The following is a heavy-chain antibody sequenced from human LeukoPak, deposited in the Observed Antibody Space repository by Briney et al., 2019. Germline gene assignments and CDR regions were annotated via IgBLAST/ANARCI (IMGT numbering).Heavy chain of an antibody. J-gene: IGHJ5*02. Sequence: SETLSLTCTVSGGSISSGGYYWSWIRQHPGKGLEWIGYIYYSGSTYYNPSLKSRVTISVDTSKNQFSLKLSSVTAADTAVYYCASHHLHDPSNNRFDPWGQGTLVTVSS. V-gene: IGHV4-31*03. CDR1: GGSISSGGYY. CDR2: IYYSGST. CDR3: ASHHLHDPSNNRFDP. D-gene: IGHD1-1*01.